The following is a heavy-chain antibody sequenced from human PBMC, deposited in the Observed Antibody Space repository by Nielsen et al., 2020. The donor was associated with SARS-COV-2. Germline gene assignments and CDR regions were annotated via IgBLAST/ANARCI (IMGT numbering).Heavy chain of an antibody. CDR3: ARDFRLMATIVFAFDI. CDR2: ISYDGSNK. V-gene: IGHV3-30*19. CDR1: GFTFSSYG. D-gene: IGHD5-24*01. J-gene: IGHJ3*02. Sequence: GGSLRLSCAASGFTFSSYGMHWVRQAPGKGLEWVAVISYDGSNKYYADSVKGRFTISRDNSKNTLYLQMNSLRAEDTAVYYCARDFRLMATIVFAFDIWGQGTMVTVSS.